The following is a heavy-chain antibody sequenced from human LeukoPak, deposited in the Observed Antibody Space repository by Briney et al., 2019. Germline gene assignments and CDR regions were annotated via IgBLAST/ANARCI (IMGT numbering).Heavy chain of an antibody. V-gene: IGHV1-8*03. Sequence: GASVKVSCKASGYTFTTYDINWVRQATGQGLEWMGWMNPNSGYTGYAQKFQGKVTITRDTSISTAYMELSSLRSEDTAVYYCARVAGSIDYWGQGTLVTVSS. CDR3: ARVAGSIDY. J-gene: IGHJ4*02. CDR1: GYTFTTYD. D-gene: IGHD6-19*01. CDR2: MNPNSGYT.